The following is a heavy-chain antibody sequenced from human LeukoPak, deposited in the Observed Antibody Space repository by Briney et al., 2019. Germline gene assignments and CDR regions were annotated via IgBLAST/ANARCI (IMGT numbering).Heavy chain of an antibody. Sequence: TSETLSLTCAVYGGSFSGYYWSWIRQPPGKGLEWIGYIHYSGSTNYNPSLKSRVTISVDTSKNQFSLKLSSVTAADTAVYYCARDPSTYYYEISGAFDIWGQGTMVTVSS. J-gene: IGHJ3*02. CDR1: GGSFSGYY. CDR3: ARDPSTYYYEISGAFDI. CDR2: IHYSGST. D-gene: IGHD3-22*01. V-gene: IGHV4-59*01.